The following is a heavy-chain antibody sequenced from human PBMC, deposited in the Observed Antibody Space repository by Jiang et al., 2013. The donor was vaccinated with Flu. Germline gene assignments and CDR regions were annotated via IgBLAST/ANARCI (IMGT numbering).Heavy chain of an antibody. CDR1: GDSVSNNTAA. Sequence: QTLSLTCAISGDSVSNNTAAWVWIRQSPSRGLEWLGRTFFRSKWYDDYAPSLKSRLTINPDTAKNLFFLHLTSVTPDDTAVYFCARRGNPPHLPLFDPWGQGTLVTVSS. D-gene: IGHD3-10*01. J-gene: IGHJ5*02. V-gene: IGHV6-1*01. CDR3: ARRGNPPHLPLFDP. CDR2: TFFRSKWYD.